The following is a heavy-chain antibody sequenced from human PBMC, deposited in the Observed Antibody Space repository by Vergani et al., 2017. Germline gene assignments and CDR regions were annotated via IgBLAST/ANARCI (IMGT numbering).Heavy chain of an antibody. CDR2: ISGSGGST. CDR1: GFTFSDYY. V-gene: IGHV3-23*04. J-gene: IGHJ4*02. D-gene: IGHD5-24*01. Sequence: EVQLVESGGGLVKPGGSLRLSCVASGFTFSDYYMSWIRQAPGKGLEWVSAISGSGGSTYYADSVKGRFTISRDNSKNTLYLQMNSLRAEDTAVYYCAKGDGYNHGPFDYWGQGTLVTVSS. CDR3: AKGDGYNHGPFDY.